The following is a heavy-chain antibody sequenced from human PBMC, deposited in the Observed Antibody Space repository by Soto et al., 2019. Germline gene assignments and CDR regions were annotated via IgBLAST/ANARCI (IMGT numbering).Heavy chain of an antibody. J-gene: IGHJ4*02. CDR1: GGSFISGGYC. D-gene: IGHD3-3*01. Sequence: SETLSLTCTVSGGSFISGGYCWSWIRKYSGKGLEWIGYIYYSGSTYYNPSLRSRVTMSVDTSKNQFSLKLSSVTAADTAVYYCARGRSSAGAITIFDYWGPGILVTVSS. CDR2: IYYSGST. V-gene: IGHV4-31*03. CDR3: ARGRSSAGAITIFDY.